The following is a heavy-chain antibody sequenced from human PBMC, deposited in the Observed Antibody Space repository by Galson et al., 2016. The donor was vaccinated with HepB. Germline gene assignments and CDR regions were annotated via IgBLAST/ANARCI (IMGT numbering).Heavy chain of an antibody. J-gene: IGHJ5*02. Sequence: SETLSLTCTVSGGSISRSSFFWGWIRQPPGKGLEWIGTIYYSGSPYYNPSLKSRVTISVDTSKNQFSLKLSSVTAADTAVYYCARQYGEYDWFDPWGQGTLVTVSS. D-gene: IGHD4-17*01. CDR1: GGSISRSSFF. V-gene: IGHV4-39*01. CDR2: IYYSGSP. CDR3: ARQYGEYDWFDP.